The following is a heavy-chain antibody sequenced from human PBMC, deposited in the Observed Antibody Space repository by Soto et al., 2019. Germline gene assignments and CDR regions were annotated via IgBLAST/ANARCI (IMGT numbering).Heavy chain of an antibody. CDR1: GYTFTSYY. V-gene: IGHV1-46*01. J-gene: IGHJ3*02. Sequence: QVQLVQSGAEVKKPGASVKVSCKASGYTFTSYYMHWVRQAPGQGLEWMGIINPSGGSTSYAQKFQGRVTMTRTPFTRTVYLELSSLRSEDTAVYYCARVWRGYSGYDQNSNAFDIWGQGTMVTVSS. D-gene: IGHD5-12*01. CDR2: INPSGGST. CDR3: ARVWRGYSGYDQNSNAFDI.